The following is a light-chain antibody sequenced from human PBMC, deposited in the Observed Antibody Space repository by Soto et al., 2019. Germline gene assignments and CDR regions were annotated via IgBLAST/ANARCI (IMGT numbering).Light chain of an antibody. J-gene: IGLJ1*01. V-gene: IGLV2-14*01. CDR3: SSYTSSSTSYV. CDR1: SSDVGGYNY. CDR2: DVT. Sequence: QSVLTQPASVSGSPGQSITISCTGTSSDVGGYNYVSWYQQYPGKAPKLLIYDVTYRPSGVSNRFSGSKSGNTASLTISGLQAEDEADYYCSSYTSSSTSYVFGTGTKLTVL.